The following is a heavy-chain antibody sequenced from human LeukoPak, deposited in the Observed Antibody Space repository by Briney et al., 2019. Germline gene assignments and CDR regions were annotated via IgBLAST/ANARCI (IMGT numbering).Heavy chain of an antibody. Sequence: GGSLRLSCVGSGFIFSRYGLHWVRQAPGKGLEWVAFIRYDGTTKYYADSVKGRFTISRDNSKNTLYLQMNSLRTEDTAVYYCAKDIDSGDYFYYFDYWGQGTLVTVSS. D-gene: IGHD4-17*01. CDR1: GFIFSRYG. V-gene: IGHV3-30*02. CDR3: AKDIDSGDYFYYFDY. J-gene: IGHJ4*02. CDR2: IRYDGTTK.